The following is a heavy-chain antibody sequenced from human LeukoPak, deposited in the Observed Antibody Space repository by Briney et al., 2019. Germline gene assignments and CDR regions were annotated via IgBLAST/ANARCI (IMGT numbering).Heavy chain of an antibody. CDR1: GASISSYY. CDR2: IYYSGST. CDR3: ARISTSAPYFDY. V-gene: IGHV4-59*08. D-gene: IGHD6-6*01. Sequence: SETLSLTCTVSGASISSYYWSWIRQPPEKGLEWIGYIYYSGSTNYNGSLKSRVTISVDTSKNHFSLKLSSVTAADTAVYYCARISTSAPYFDYWGQGTPVTVSS. J-gene: IGHJ4*02.